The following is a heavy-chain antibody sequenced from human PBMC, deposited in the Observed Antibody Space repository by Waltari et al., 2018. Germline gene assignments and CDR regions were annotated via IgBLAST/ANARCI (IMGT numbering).Heavy chain of an antibody. J-gene: IGHJ6*03. D-gene: IGHD1-1*01. Sequence: QVQLVESGGGVVQPGGSLRLSCTASGLTFSASGMHWVHQAPGKGLEWVAFIRYDGSNKYYSDSVKGRFTISRDNSKNTLFLQMNSLRVEDTSVYYCATKDGIGDYYYMDVWGKGATVTISS. CDR2: IRYDGSNK. CDR3: ATKDGIGDYYYMDV. V-gene: IGHV3-30*02. CDR1: GLTFSASG.